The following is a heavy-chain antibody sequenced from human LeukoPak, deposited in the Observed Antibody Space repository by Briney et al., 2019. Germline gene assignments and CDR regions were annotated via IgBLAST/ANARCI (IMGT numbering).Heavy chain of an antibody. CDR3: ARASYYYDTTGLGAVDI. CDR2: INWNSDNI. D-gene: IGHD3-22*01. Sequence: GGSLRLSCAAPGFTFNDHVMYSVRHAPGKGLEWVSGINWNSDNIGYADSVRGRFTISRDDAKNSLFLQMNSLRVEDTALYYCARASYYYDTTGLGAVDIWGQGTMVTVSS. V-gene: IGHV3-9*01. J-gene: IGHJ3*02. CDR1: GFTFNDHV.